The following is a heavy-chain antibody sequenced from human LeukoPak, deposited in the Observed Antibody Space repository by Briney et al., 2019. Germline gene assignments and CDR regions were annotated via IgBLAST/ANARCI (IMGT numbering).Heavy chain of an antibody. J-gene: IGHJ3*02. V-gene: IGHV3-23*01. D-gene: IGHD4-17*01. CDR2: ISGSGGST. CDR1: GFTFSSYG. CDR3: AKAPHDYGDYLAAFDI. Sequence: GGSLRLTCAASGFTFSSYGMSWVRQAPGKGLEWVSAISGSGGSTYYADSVKGRFTISRDNSKNTLYLQMNSLRAEDTAVYYCAKAPHDYGDYLAAFDIWGQGTMVTVSS.